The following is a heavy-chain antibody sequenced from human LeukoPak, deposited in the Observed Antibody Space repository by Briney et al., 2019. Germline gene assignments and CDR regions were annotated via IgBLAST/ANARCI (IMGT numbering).Heavy chain of an antibody. V-gene: IGHV1-2*06. D-gene: IGHD5-18*01. CDR3: ARDVNVIMLRGYSYGSVSWFDP. Sequence: ASVKVSCKASGYTFTDYYMHWVRQAPGQGLEWMGRINPNSGGTNYAQKFQGRVTMTRDTSTSTAYMELSRLRSDDTAVYYCARDVNVIMLRGYSYGSVSWFDPWGQGTLVTVSS. CDR1: GYTFTDYY. J-gene: IGHJ5*02. CDR2: INPNSGGT.